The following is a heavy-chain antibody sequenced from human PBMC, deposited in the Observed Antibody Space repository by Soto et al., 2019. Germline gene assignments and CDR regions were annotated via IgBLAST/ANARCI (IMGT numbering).Heavy chain of an antibody. CDR2: MNPNSGNT. D-gene: IGHD4-17*01. CDR3: AKDMKWGGMTTIHYFDS. J-gene: IGHJ4*02. CDR1: GYTFTSYD. Sequence: GASVKVSCKASGYTFTSYDINWVRQATGQGLEWMGWMNPNSGNTGYAQKFQGRVTMTRNTSISTAYMELSSLRPEDTALYYCAKDMKWGGMTTIHYFDSWGQGTLVTVS. V-gene: IGHV1-8*01.